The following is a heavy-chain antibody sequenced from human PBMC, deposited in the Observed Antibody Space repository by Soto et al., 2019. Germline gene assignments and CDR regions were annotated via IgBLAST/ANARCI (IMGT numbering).Heavy chain of an antibody. J-gene: IGHJ5*02. Sequence: QVQLQESGPGLVKPSGTLSLTCAVSSGSISSSNWWSGVRQPPGKGLEWIGESYHSGSTNYNASLKSLITIPVDKSKNQYSLKLSSVTAADTAVYYCARADCSGGSCYASANRFDPWGQGTLVTVSS. CDR2: SYHSGST. V-gene: IGHV4-4*02. CDR1: SGSISSSNW. CDR3: ARADCSGGSCYASANRFDP. D-gene: IGHD2-15*01.